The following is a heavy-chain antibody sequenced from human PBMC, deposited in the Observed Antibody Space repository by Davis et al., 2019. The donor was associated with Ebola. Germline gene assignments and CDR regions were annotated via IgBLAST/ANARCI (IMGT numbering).Heavy chain of an antibody. V-gene: IGHV1-2*06. D-gene: IGHD6-19*01. CDR1: GYTFTNYY. Sequence: ASVKVSCKASGYTFTNYYMHWVRQAPGQGLEWMGRIDPKSGDTNYAARFQGRVTMTRDTSASTVYLDLTSLRSDDTAVFYCARASFGYNSGWYADYWGPGSLVTVSS. CDR3: ARASFGYNSGWYADY. CDR2: IDPKSGDT. J-gene: IGHJ4*02.